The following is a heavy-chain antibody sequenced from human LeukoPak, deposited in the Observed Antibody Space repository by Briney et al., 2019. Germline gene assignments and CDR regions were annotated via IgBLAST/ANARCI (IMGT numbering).Heavy chain of an antibody. V-gene: IGHV4-34*01. CDR1: GGSFSGYY. J-gene: IGHJ4*02. D-gene: IGHD2-21*02. Sequence: SETLSLTCAVYGGSFSGYYWSWIRQPPGKGLEWIGEINHSGSTNYNPSLKSRVTISVDTSKNRFSLKLSSVTAADTAVYYCARGEWSYCGGDCYLFDYWGQGTLVTVSS. CDR3: ARGEWSYCGGDCYLFDY. CDR2: INHSGST.